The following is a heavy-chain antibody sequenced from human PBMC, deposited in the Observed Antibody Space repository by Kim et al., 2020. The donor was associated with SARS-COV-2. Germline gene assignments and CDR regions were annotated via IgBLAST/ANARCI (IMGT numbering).Heavy chain of an antibody. V-gene: IGHV3-48*02. D-gene: IGHD3-22*01. Sequence: YVKVRFTIFRDNAKNSLYLQMNSLRDEDTAVYYCATHYYDSSGYYANSDYWGQGTLVTVSS. CDR3: ATHYYDSSGYYANSDY. J-gene: IGHJ4*02.